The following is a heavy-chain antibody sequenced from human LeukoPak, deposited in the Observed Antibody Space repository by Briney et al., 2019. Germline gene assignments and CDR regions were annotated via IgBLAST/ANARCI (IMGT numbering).Heavy chain of an antibody. J-gene: IGHJ5*02. CDR2: INHSGST. CDR1: GGSFSGYY. Sequence: PSETLSLTCAVYGGSFSGYYWSWIRQPPGKGLEWIGEINHSGSTNYNPSLKSRVTISVDTSKNQFSLKLSSVTAADTAVYYCARLSAVITIFGVVIPRWFDPWGQGTLVTVSS. CDR3: ARLSAVITIFGVVIPRWFDP. V-gene: IGHV4-34*01. D-gene: IGHD3-3*01.